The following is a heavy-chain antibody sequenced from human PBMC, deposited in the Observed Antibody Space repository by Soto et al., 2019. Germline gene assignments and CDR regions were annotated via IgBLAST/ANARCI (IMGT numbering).Heavy chain of an antibody. CDR3: ARAYSGQLPRPADYYYDMDV. Sequence: PGGSLRLSCAAPGFTFSTYDMHWFHQATVKGLEWVSSIGAADDPHYSGSVKGRFTISRENAKSSLSLQMNSLRVGDTSVYYCARAYSGQLPRPADYYYDMDVWGPGSTVTVSS. CDR1: GFTFSTYD. J-gene: IGHJ6*02. V-gene: IGHV3-13*05. CDR2: IGAADDP. D-gene: IGHD2-2*01.